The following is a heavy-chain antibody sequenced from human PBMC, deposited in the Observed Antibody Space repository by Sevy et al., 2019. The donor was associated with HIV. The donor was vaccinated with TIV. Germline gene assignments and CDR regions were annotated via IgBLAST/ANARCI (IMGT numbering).Heavy chain of an antibody. J-gene: IGHJ4*02. Sequence: GGSLRLSCAASGFTFSSYWMSWVRQAPGKGLEWVANIKQDGSEKYYVDSVKGRFTISRDKAKNSLYLQTNSLRAEDTAVYYCARVRPLHYYDSSGFDYWGQGTLVTVSS. CDR1: GFTFSSYW. V-gene: IGHV3-7*03. CDR2: IKQDGSEK. D-gene: IGHD3-22*01. CDR3: ARVRPLHYYDSSGFDY.